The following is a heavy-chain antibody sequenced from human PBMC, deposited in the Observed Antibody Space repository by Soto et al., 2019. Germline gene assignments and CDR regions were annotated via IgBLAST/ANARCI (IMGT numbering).Heavy chain of an antibody. V-gene: IGHV1-46*01. CDR1: GYTFTSYY. J-gene: IGHJ1*01. Sequence: ASVKVSCKASGYTFTSYYMHWVRQAPGQGLEWMGIINPSGGSTSYAQKFQGRVTMTRDTSTSTVYMELSSLRSEDTAVYYCAREGLYYDFWSGRLHIDFWGQGSLVPVSS. CDR3: AREGLYYDFWSGRLHIDF. CDR2: INPSGGST. D-gene: IGHD3-3*01.